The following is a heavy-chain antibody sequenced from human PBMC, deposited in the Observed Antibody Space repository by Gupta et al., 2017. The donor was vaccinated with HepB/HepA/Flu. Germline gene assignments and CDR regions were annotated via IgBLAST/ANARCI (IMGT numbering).Heavy chain of an antibody. D-gene: IGHD1-26*01. CDR2: ITQSGQTA. V-gene: IGHV3-23*01. CDR3: AKDRTGTFYLAYYGMDV. CDR1: GFTFGSQA. J-gene: IGHJ6*02. Sequence: EVQVLESGGGLVQPGGSLRLSCVASGFTFGSQAMSWVRQAPGKGLEWVSSITQSGQTAYYAASVKGRFTISRDNAKNIVYLQMNSLRAEDSALYYCAKDRTGTFYLAYYGMDVWGQGTTVTVSS.